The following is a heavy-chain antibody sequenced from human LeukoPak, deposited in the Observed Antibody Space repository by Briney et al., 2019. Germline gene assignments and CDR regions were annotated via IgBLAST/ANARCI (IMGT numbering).Heavy chain of an antibody. CDR1: GGSISSGSYY. V-gene: IGHV4-39*01. CDR3: ARAPASSTINDAFDI. D-gene: IGHD2-2*01. CDR2: IYYSGST. Sequence: PSETLSLTCTVSGGSISSGSYYWGWIRQPPGKGLEWIGSIYYSGSTYYNPSLKSRVTISVDTSKNQFSLKLSSVTAADTAVYYCARAPASSTINDAFDIWGQGTMVTVSS. J-gene: IGHJ3*02.